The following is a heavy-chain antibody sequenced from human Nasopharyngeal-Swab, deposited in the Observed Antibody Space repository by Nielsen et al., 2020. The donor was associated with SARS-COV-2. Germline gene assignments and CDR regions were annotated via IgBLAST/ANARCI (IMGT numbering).Heavy chain of an antibody. CDR2: ISTTTATI. J-gene: IGHJ3*02. V-gene: IGHV3-48*03. CDR3: AREVPHSGHDDAFDI. Sequence: GGSLRLSCAASGLGFSNYEMNWVRQAPGKGLEWISYISTTTATIYYADSVKGRFTISRDNAKNSLYLQMNSLRAEDTAVYYCAREVPHSGHDDAFDIWGQGTMVTVSS. D-gene: IGHD1-26*01. CDR1: GLGFSNYE.